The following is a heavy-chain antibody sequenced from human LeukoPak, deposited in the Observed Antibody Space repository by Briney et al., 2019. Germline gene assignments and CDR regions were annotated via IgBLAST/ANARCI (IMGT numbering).Heavy chain of an antibody. CDR2: ISGDGGLT. J-gene: IGHJ4*02. CDR1: GVTSSSSA. CDR3: GHYHDSGSYTAFDY. Sequence: GGSLRLSCAASGVTSSSSAMNWVRQAPGKGLEWVSFISGDGGLTYYADSVRGRFTISRDNSKNTLYLQMNSLRAEDTAVYYCGHYHDSGSYTAFDYWGQGTLVTVSS. V-gene: IGHV3-23*01. D-gene: IGHD3-10*01.